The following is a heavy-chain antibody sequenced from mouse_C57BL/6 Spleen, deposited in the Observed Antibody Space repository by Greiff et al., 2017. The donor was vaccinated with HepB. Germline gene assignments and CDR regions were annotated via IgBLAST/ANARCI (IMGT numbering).Heavy chain of an antibody. V-gene: IGHV1-42*01. J-gene: IGHJ4*01. CDR1: GYSFTGYY. CDR3: ARRYYDYVLYYAMDY. D-gene: IGHD2-4*01. Sequence: VQLQQSGPELVKPGASVKISCKASGYSFTGYYMNWVKQSPEKSLEWIGEINPSTGGTTYNQKFKAKATLTVDKSSSTAYMQLKSLTSEDSAVYYCARRYYDYVLYYAMDYWGQGTSVTVSS. CDR2: INPSTGGT.